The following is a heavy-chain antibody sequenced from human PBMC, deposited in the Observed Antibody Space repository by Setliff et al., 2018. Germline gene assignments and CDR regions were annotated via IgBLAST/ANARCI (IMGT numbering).Heavy chain of an antibody. V-gene: IGHV4-4*02. J-gene: IGHJ6*03. D-gene: IGHD6-13*01. Sequence: PSETLSLTCAVSGGSISSSNWWSWVRQPPGKGLEWIGEIYHSGSTKYNPSLKSRVTISVDTSKNQFSLKLNSVTAADTAVYHCAKNPRPGITAGGNYMDVWGKGTTVTVSS. CDR2: IYHSGST. CDR3: AKNPRPGITAGGNYMDV. CDR1: GGSISSSNW.